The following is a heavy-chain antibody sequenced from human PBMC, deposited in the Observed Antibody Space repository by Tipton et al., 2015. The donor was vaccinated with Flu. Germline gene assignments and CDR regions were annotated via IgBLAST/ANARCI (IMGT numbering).Heavy chain of an antibody. V-gene: IGHV1-3*01. CDR1: GYTFTSYA. CDR2: INAGNGNT. Sequence: QVQLVQSGAEVKKPGASVKVSCKASGYTFTSYAMHWVRQAPGQRLEWMGWINAGNGNTKYSQKFQGRVTITRDTSASTAYMELSSLRSEDTAVYYCARGGVDTAMDGFDYWGQGTLVTVSS. D-gene: IGHD5-18*01. J-gene: IGHJ4*02. CDR3: ARGGVDTAMDGFDY.